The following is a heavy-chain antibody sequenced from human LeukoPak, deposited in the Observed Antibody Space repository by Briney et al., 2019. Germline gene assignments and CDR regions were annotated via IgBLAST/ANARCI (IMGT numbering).Heavy chain of an antibody. CDR2: ISSSSSYI. D-gene: IGHD2-8*02. Sequence: GGSLRLSCAASGFTFSSYSMNWVRQAPGKGLEWVSSISSSSSYIYYADSVKGRSTISRDNAKNSLYLQMNSLRAEDTAVYYCARESGVNGGGFDPWGQGTLVTVSS. CDR3: ARESGVNGGGFDP. J-gene: IGHJ5*02. V-gene: IGHV3-21*01. CDR1: GFTFSSYS.